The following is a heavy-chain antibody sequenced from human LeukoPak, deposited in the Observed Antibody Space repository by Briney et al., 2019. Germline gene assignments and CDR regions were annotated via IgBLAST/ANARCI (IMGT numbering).Heavy chain of an antibody. Sequence: GGSLRLSCAASGFPFRTYWMSWVRQAPGKGLEWVANIKHNGSETYYVDSVKGRFTISRDNAKNSLYLQMNSLRAEDTAVYYCARDPHLLRLLTSNAFDIWGQGTMVTVSS. CDR3: ARDPHLLRLLTSNAFDI. D-gene: IGHD2-21*01. CDR2: IKHNGSET. CDR1: GFPFRTYW. J-gene: IGHJ3*02. V-gene: IGHV3-7*01.